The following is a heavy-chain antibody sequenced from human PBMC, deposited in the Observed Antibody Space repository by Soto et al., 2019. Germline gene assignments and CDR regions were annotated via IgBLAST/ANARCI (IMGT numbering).Heavy chain of an antibody. CDR3: ARSSPRGHYDSSGSFEY. CDR1: GFTVSSNY. CDR2: IYSGGST. V-gene: IGHV3-66*01. D-gene: IGHD3-22*01. J-gene: IGHJ4*02. Sequence: GGSLRLSCAASGFTVSSNYMSWVRQAPGKGLEWVSVIYSGGSTYYADSVKGRFTISRHNSKNTMYLQMNSLRAEDTAVDYCARSSPRGHYDSSGSFEYWGQGTLVTVSS.